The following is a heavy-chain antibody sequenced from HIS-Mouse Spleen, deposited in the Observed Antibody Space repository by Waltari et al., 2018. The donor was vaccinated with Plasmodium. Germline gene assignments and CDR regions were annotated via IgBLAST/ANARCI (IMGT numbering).Heavy chain of an antibody. J-gene: IGHJ4*02. CDR2: NSGSGVST. Sequence: EVQLLASGGGLVQPRGSLRITCAPPGFPFCLFSMSWVRPAPGEGVEWVSANSGSGVSTYFADSVKGRFTISRDNSKNTRYLQMNSLRAEDTAVYYCAKSSKGTGDLWDYWGQGTLVTVSS. CDR1: GFPFCLFS. D-gene: IGHD7-27*01. CDR3: AKSSKGTGDLWDY. V-gene: IGHV3-23*01.